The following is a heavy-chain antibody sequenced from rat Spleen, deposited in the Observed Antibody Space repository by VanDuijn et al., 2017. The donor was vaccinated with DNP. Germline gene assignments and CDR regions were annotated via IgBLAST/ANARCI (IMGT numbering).Heavy chain of an antibody. CDR1: GFNFNDYW. CDR2: INKDSTTI. D-gene: IGHD1-11*01. CDR3: ARGPNYGDYADYFDS. Sequence: EVKLVESGGGLVQPGNSLKLSCAASGFNFNDYWMGWVRQAPGQGLEWIGQINKDSTTISFSPSLKDKFTISRSNAQNTLFLQMSKLGSGDTAIYYCARGPNYGDYADYFDSWGQGVMVTVSS. J-gene: IGHJ2*01. V-gene: IGHV4-2*01.